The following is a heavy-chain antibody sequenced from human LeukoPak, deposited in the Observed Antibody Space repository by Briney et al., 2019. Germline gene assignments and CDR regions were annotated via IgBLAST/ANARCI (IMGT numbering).Heavy chain of an antibody. CDR3: ARETSQKGAHYMDV. CDR1: GDSISSGSFY. CDR2: VSSSGRT. J-gene: IGHJ6*03. D-gene: IGHD3-16*01. Sequence: SETLSLTCTVSGDSISSGSFYWSWIRQAAGKGLEWIGRVSSSGRTTYNPSLKSRVTISVDTSKNQFSLKLSSVTAADTAVYYCARETSQKGAHYMDVWGKGTTVTISS. V-gene: IGHV4-61*10.